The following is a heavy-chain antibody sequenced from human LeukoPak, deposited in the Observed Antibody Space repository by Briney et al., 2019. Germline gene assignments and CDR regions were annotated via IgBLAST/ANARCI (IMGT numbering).Heavy chain of an antibody. CDR1: GGSFSGYY. Sequence: WETLSLTCAVYGGSFSGYYWSWIRQPPGKGLEWIGEINYSGSTNYDASLKSRVSISVDTSKNQFSLKLSSVTAADTAVYYCARGRMSDIVVVPAAFFDYWGQGTLVTVSS. D-gene: IGHD2-2*01. J-gene: IGHJ4*02. CDR3: ARGRMSDIVVVPAAFFDY. V-gene: IGHV4-34*01. CDR2: INYSGST.